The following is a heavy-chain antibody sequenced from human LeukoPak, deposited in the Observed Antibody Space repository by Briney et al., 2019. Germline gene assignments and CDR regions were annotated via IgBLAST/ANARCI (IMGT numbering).Heavy chain of an antibody. CDR3: ARDSPYSSSSLGFDF. Sequence: GASVKVSCKASGYKFTSFGVSWVRQAPGQGLQWMGWISGYNGNTNFARKFQGRVTMTTDTSTSTAYMELRSLRSDDTAVYYCARDSPYSSSSLGFDFWGQGTLVTVSS. V-gene: IGHV1-18*01. D-gene: IGHD6-13*01. CDR2: ISGYNGNT. J-gene: IGHJ4*02. CDR1: GYKFTSFG.